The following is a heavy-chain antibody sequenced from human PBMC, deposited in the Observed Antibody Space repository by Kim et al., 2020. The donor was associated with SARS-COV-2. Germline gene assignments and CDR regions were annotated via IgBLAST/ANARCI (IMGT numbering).Heavy chain of an antibody. CDR3: VKRHNWFDP. V-gene: IGHV4-61*05. Sequence: STTHTPSLKSRVTISVDKSKTQFSLKLSSVTAADTAVYYCVKRHNWFDPWGQGTLVTVSS. CDR2: ST. J-gene: IGHJ5*02.